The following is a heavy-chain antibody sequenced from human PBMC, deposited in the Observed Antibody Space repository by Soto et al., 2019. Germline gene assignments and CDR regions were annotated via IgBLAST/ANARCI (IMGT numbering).Heavy chain of an antibody. V-gene: IGHV2-5*02. CDR1: GFSLRTSGVG. CDR2: IYWDNDK. Sequence: QITLKESGPTLVKPTQTLTLTCTFSGFSLRTSGVGVGWIRQPPGKALEWLALIYWDNDKRYSPSLNSRLTITGDTSNNQVVLTMTDMDPGDTATYYCTHRSNYNYIVYWCQGILVTVSS. D-gene: IGHD4-4*01. CDR3: THRSNYNYIVY. J-gene: IGHJ4*02.